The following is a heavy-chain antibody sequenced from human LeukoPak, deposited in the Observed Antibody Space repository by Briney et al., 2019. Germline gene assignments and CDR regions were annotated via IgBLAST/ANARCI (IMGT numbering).Heavy chain of an antibody. Sequence: SETLSLTCTVSGGSISSYYWSWIRQPPGKGLEWIGYIFNSGGTNYNPSLKSRVTISLDTSKNQFSLKLSSVTAADTAVYYCARWTRDAYNSVFLDYWGQGTLVTVSS. D-gene: IGHD5-24*01. J-gene: IGHJ4*02. CDR1: GGSISSYY. CDR3: ARWTRDAYNSVFLDY. CDR2: IFNSGGT. V-gene: IGHV4-59*13.